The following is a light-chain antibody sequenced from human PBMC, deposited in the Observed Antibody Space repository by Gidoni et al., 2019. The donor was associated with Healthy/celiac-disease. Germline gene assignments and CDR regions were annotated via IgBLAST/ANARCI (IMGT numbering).Light chain of an antibody. CDR1: HSISSW. Sequence: DIQMTQSPSTLSASVGDRVTITCRASHSISSWLAWYQQKPGKAPKLLIYKASSLESGVPSRFSGSGSGTEFTLTISSLQTDDFATYYCQQYNSYSWTFGQGTKVEIK. V-gene: IGKV1-5*03. CDR3: QQYNSYSWT. J-gene: IGKJ1*01. CDR2: KAS.